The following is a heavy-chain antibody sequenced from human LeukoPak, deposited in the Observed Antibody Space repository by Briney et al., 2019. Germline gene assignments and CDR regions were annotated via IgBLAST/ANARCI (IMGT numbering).Heavy chain of an antibody. V-gene: IGHV1-2*02. J-gene: IGHJ4*02. D-gene: IGHD6-19*01. CDR2: INPNSGGT. CDR3: ATGEPIAVAGPVVY. Sequence: GASVKVSCKASGYTFTGYYMHWVRQAPGQGLEWMGWINPNSGGTNYAQKFQGRVTMTRDTSISTAYMELSRLRSDDTAVYYCATGEPIAVAGPVVYWGQGTLVTVSS. CDR1: GYTFTGYY.